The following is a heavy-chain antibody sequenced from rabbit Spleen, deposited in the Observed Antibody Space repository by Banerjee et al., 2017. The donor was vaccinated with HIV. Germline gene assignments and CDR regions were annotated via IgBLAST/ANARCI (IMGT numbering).Heavy chain of an antibody. Sequence: QSLEESGGDLVKPGASLTLTCTASGVSFSSGNYICWVRQAPGKGLEWIACMDTGSSGFTYFASWAKGRFTISKTSSTTVTLQMTSLTAADTATYFCARGIPYGFAGDAYPPYALDLWGQGTLVTVS. CDR2: MDTGSSGFT. V-gene: IGHV1S40*01. D-gene: IGHD6-1*01. CDR3: ARGIPYGFAGDAYPPYALDL. CDR1: GVSFSSGNY. J-gene: IGHJ6*01.